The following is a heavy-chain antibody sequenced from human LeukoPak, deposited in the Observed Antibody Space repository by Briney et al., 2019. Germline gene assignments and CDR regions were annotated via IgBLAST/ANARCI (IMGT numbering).Heavy chain of an antibody. CDR3: ARDRWELEEVAWFDP. CDR1: GFTFSSYG. J-gene: IGHJ5*02. CDR2: IWYDGSNK. V-gene: IGHV3-33*01. D-gene: IGHD1-26*01. Sequence: GGSLRLSCAASGFTFSSYGMHWVRQAPGKGLEWVAVIWYDGSNKYYADSVKGRFTISRDNSKNTLYLQMNSLRAEDTAVYYCARDRWELEEVAWFDPWGQGTLVTVSS.